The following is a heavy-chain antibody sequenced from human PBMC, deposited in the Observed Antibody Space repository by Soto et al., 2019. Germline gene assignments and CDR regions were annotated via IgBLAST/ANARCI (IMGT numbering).Heavy chain of an antibody. V-gene: IGHV4-39*01. CDR1: GGSISSSSYY. Sequence: QLQLQESGPGLVKPSETLSLTCTVSGGSISSSSYYWGWIRQPPGKGLEWIGSIYYSGSTYYNPSLKSRVTISVDTSKNQFSLKLSSVTAADTAVYYCARMVDYYDSDHFDYWGQGTLVTVSS. J-gene: IGHJ4*02. CDR2: IYYSGST. D-gene: IGHD3-22*01. CDR3: ARMVDYYDSDHFDY.